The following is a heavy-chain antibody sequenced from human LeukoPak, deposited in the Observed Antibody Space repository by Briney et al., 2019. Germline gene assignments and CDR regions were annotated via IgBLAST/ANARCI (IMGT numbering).Heavy chain of an antibody. V-gene: IGHV3-30*02. J-gene: IGHJ4*02. CDR3: AKDSGYGTRSSFY. CDR2: IRYDGSNK. D-gene: IGHD5-12*01. CDR1: GFTFSSYG. Sequence: GGSLRLSCAASGFTFSSYGMHWVRQAPGKGLEWVAFIRYDGSNKYYADSVKGRFTISRDNSNNTLYLQMNSLRAEDTAVYYCAKDSGYGTRSSFYWGQGTLVTVSS.